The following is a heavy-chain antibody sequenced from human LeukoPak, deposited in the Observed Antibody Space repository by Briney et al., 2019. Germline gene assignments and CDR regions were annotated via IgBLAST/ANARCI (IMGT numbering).Heavy chain of an antibody. D-gene: IGHD6-13*01. Sequence: GGSLRLSCAASGFTFSSYAMHWVRQAPGKGLERVAVISYDGSNKYYADSVKGRFTISRDNSKNTLYLQMNSLRAEDTAVYYCARDIARSWTYMIWDYWGQGTLVTVSS. CDR1: GFTFSSYA. J-gene: IGHJ4*02. CDR2: ISYDGSNK. CDR3: ARDIARSWTYMIWDY. V-gene: IGHV3-30*01.